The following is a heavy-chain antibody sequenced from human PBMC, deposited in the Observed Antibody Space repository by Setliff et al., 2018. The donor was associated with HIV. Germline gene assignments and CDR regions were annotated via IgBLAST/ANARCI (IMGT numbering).Heavy chain of an antibody. D-gene: IGHD3-3*01. CDR1: GGSISSSSYY. CDR3: ARDRNLEGCFDP. Sequence: SETLSLTCTVSGGSISSSSYYWGWIRQPPGKGLEWIGSIYYSGSTYYNPSLKSRVTISVDTSKNQFSLKLTSVTAADTAVYYCARDRNLEGCFDPWGQGTLVTVSS. CDR2: IYYSGST. J-gene: IGHJ5*02. V-gene: IGHV4-39*07.